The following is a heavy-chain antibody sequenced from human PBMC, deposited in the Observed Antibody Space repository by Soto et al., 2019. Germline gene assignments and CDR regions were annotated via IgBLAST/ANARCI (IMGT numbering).Heavy chain of an antibody. CDR2: IKSKTDGGTT. Sequence: GGSLRLSCAASGFTFSNAWMNWVRQAPGKGLEWVGRIKSKTDGGTTDYAAPVKGRFTISRDDSKNTLYLQMNSLKTEDTAVYYCTLPAYYDFWSGYYPKRIDYWGQGTLVTVSS. J-gene: IGHJ4*02. CDR1: GFTFSNAW. V-gene: IGHV3-15*07. CDR3: TLPAYYDFWSGYYPKRIDY. D-gene: IGHD3-3*01.